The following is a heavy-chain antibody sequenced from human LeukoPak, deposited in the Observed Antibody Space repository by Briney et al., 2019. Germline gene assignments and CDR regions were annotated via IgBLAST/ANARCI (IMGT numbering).Heavy chain of an antibody. CDR3: ARDGILGITLCDR. J-gene: IGHJ4*02. Sequence: ASVKVSCKASGYTFTDFFIHWVRQAPGQGLEWMGWINPNTGDTNYAQRFQGRVTLTRDTSVSTAFMDPSRLGSDDTAVYYCARDGILGITLCDRWGQGTLVTVST. V-gene: IGHV1-2*02. CDR2: INPNTGDT. CDR1: GYTFTDFF. D-gene: IGHD2/OR15-2a*01.